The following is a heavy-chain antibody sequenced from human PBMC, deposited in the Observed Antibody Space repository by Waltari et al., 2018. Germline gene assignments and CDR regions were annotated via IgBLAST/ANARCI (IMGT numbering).Heavy chain of an antibody. J-gene: IGHJ5*02. D-gene: IGHD6-13*01. CDR2: IYYSGST. CDR3: ARGQIAAAGRWFDP. CDR1: GGSISSYY. V-gene: IGHV4-59*01. Sequence: QVQLQESGPGLVKPSETLSLTCTVSGGSISSYYWSWIRQPPGKGLEWIGYIYYSGSTNYNPSLKSRVTISVDTSKNQFSLKLSSVTAADTAVYYCARGQIAAAGRWFDPWGQGTLVTVSS.